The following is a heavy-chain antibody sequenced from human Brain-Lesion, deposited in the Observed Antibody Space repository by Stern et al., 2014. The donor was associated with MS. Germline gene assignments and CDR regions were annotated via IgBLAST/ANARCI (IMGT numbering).Heavy chain of an antibody. Sequence: EVQLVQSGGGLIQPGGSLRLSCEASGVSVSTNFMSWVRQAPGQGLEWVSLMYSRGGTNYADSVKGRFTISRDSSKNTLYLQMSDLRAEDTAVYYCARKTDTAVGGDYWGPGTLVTVSS. CDR2: MYSRGGT. CDR3: ARKTDTAVGGDY. CDR1: GVSVSTNF. V-gene: IGHV3-53*01. D-gene: IGHD5-18*01. J-gene: IGHJ4*02.